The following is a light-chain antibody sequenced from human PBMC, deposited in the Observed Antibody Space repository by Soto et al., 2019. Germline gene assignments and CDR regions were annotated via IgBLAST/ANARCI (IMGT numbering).Light chain of an antibody. V-gene: IGKV1-5*03. CDR2: RAS. Sequence: DIQMTQSPSTLSASVGDTVTITCRASQRRSAWLAWYQQKPGRAPKLLIYRASILQSGVPSRFSGSASGTEFILTISSLQPDDFATYYCQQYNAYSYTFGQGTKLEIK. J-gene: IGKJ2*01. CDR1: QRRSAW. CDR3: QQYNAYSYT.